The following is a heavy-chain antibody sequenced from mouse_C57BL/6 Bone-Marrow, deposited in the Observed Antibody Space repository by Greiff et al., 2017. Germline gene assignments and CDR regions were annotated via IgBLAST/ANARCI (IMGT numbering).Heavy chain of an antibody. J-gene: IGHJ2*01. Sequence: QVQLKQSGAELVKPGASVKMSCKASGYTFTTYPIEWMKQNHGKSLEWIGNFHPYNDDPKYNEKFKGKATLTVEKTSNTVYLELSRLTSDDAAVYYCARSNTFFYYLDYWGQGTTLTVSS. D-gene: IGHD5-1-1*01. CDR1: GYTFTTYP. CDR3: ARSNTFFYYLDY. V-gene: IGHV1-47*01. CDR2: FHPYNDDP.